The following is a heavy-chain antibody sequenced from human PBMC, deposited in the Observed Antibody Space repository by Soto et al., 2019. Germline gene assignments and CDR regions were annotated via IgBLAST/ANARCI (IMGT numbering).Heavy chain of an antibody. CDR1: GYTFTSYD. V-gene: IGHV1-8*01. Sequence: ASVKVSCKASGYTFTSYDINWVRQATGQGLEWMGWTNPNSGNTGYAQKFQGRVTMTRNTSISTAYMELSSLRSEDTAVYYCARGGDTAGYYFYGMDVWGQGTTVTVSS. CDR3: ARGGDTAGYYFYGMDV. J-gene: IGHJ6*02. CDR2: TNPNSGNT. D-gene: IGHD5-18*01.